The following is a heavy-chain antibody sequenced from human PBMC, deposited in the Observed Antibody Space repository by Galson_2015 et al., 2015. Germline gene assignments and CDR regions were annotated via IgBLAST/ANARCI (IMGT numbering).Heavy chain of an antibody. Sequence: SLRLSCAASGFTFSRYGMHWVRQGPGKGLEWVALISYDGSNTYYANSVKGRFTISRDNSKNTLYLQMNGLRADDAAVYYCAKEEVAEQQLVLPGYWGQGTLVTVSS. CDR1: GFTFSRYG. V-gene: IGHV3-30*18. CDR2: ISYDGSNT. D-gene: IGHD6-13*01. CDR3: AKEEVAEQQLVLPGY. J-gene: IGHJ4*02.